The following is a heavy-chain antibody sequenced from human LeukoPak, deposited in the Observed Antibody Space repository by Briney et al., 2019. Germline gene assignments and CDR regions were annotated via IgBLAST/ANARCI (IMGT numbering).Heavy chain of an antibody. CDR1: GYTFTNYG. CDR3: ARDFTYYYDSSGYYFYY. D-gene: IGHD3-22*01. Sequence: ASVKVSCKASGYTFTNYGISWVRQAPGQGLEWMGWISGYNGNTNYAQKFQGRVTITADESTSTAYMELSSLRSEDTAVYYCARDFTYYYDSSGYYFYYWGQGTLVTVSS. CDR2: ISGYNGNT. J-gene: IGHJ4*02. V-gene: IGHV1-18*01.